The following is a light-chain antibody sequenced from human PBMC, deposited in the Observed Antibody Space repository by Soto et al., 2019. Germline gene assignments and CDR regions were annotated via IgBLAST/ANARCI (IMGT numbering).Light chain of an antibody. Sequence: EIVMTQSAATLSVSPGERATLSCRASQSVSSNLAWYQQKPGQAPRLLCYGASTRATGIPARFSGSGSGTECTIAISSLQSEDFAVYYCQQYNKWPRTFGQGTKVDIK. V-gene: IGKV3-15*01. CDR2: GAS. CDR1: QSVSSN. CDR3: QQYNKWPRT. J-gene: IGKJ1*01.